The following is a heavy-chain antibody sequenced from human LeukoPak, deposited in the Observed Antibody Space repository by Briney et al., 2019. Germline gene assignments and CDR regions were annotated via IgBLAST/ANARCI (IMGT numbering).Heavy chain of an antibody. CDR2: IYHSGST. Sequence: SQTLSLTCAVSGGSISSGGYSWSWIRQPPGKGLEWIGYIYHSGSTYYNPSLKSRVTISVDRSKNQFSLKLSSVTAADTAVYYCARARPTYGDLYYFDYWGQGTLVTVPS. V-gene: IGHV4-30-2*01. CDR1: GGSISSGGYS. J-gene: IGHJ4*02. D-gene: IGHD4-17*01. CDR3: ARARPTYGDLYYFDY.